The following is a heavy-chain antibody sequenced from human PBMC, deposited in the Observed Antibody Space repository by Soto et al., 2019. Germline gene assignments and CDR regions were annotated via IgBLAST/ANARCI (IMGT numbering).Heavy chain of an antibody. Sequence: GGSLRLSCAVSGFTFSSYGMHWVRQAPGKGLEWVAVISYDGSNKYYADSVKGRFTISRDNSKNTLYLQMNSLRAEDTAVYYCAKVAQGSSFHYYGMDVWGQGTTVTVS. J-gene: IGHJ6*02. CDR3: AKVAQGSSFHYYGMDV. CDR1: GFTFSSYG. V-gene: IGHV3-30*18. D-gene: IGHD6-6*01. CDR2: ISYDGSNK.